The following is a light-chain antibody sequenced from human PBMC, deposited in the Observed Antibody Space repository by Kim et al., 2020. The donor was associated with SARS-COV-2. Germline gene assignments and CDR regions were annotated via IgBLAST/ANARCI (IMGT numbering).Light chain of an antibody. Sequence: GKTVTISFTRRSGSIDANYVQWYQPRPGGVPTTVIYENDQRPSGVSDRFSGSIDNSSNSASLTISGLRTEDEADYYCQSYNRDNVIFGGGTQLTVL. CDR1: SGSIDANY. CDR3: QSYNRDNVI. V-gene: IGLV6-57*03. J-gene: IGLJ2*01. CDR2: END.